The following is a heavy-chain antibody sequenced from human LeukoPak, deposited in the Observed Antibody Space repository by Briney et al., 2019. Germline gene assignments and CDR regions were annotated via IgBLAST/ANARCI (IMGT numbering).Heavy chain of an antibody. CDR3: ASRYGSGSYYPFDY. Sequence: KPGGSLRLSCAASGFTFSDYYMSWIRQAPGKGLEWVSYISSSGSTIYYADSVKGRFTISRDNAKNSLYLQMNSLRPEDTPVYYCASRYGSGSYYPFDYWGQGTLVTVSA. CDR2: ISSSGSTI. CDR1: GFTFSDYY. J-gene: IGHJ4*02. V-gene: IGHV3-11*01. D-gene: IGHD3-10*01.